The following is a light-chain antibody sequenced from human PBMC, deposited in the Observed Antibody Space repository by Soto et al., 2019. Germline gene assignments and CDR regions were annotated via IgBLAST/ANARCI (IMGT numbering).Light chain of an antibody. Sequence: EIVLTQSPSTLSLSPGERATLSCSASQSVSRNCLAWYQHKPDQAPRLLIYGASNRATGIPDRFSGSGFGTEFTLTISSLQPDDFATYYCQHYNSYPWTFGQGTKVDIK. CDR1: QSVSRNC. J-gene: IGKJ1*01. V-gene: IGKV3-20*01. CDR3: QHYNSYPWT. CDR2: GAS.